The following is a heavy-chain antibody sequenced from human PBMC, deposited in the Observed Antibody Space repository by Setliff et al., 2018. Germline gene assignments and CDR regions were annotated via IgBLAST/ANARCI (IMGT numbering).Heavy chain of an antibody. D-gene: IGHD2-21*02. Sequence: SQTLSLPCTVSGYSISSGYIWGWIRQPPGKGLEWVGNIGHTGSINYNPSLKSRLTISRDTSKNQVSLKLNSVTATDTAVYYCARDLGHGGDSDYWGQGILVTVSS. CDR1: GYSISSGYI. CDR2: IGHTGSI. CDR3: ARDLGHGGDSDY. J-gene: IGHJ4*02. V-gene: IGHV4-38-2*02.